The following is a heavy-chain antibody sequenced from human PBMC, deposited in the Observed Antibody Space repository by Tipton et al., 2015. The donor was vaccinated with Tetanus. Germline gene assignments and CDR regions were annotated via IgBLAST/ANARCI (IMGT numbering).Heavy chain of an antibody. Sequence: VQLVQSGGGLAQPGGSLRLSCEASGFPFNTYAMDWVRQAPGKGLEWVAGIFGSGVGTYYADSVKGRLTISRDNAKNSLYLQMNSLRVEDTAVYYCAKDVNWNLRYFQHWGQSTVVTVSS. CDR2: IFGSGVGT. CDR1: GFPFNTYA. V-gene: IGHV3-23*04. J-gene: IGHJ1*01. D-gene: IGHD1-1*01. CDR3: AKDVNWNLRYFQH.